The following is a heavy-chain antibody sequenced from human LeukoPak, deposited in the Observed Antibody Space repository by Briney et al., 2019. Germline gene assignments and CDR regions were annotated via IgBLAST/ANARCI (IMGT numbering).Heavy chain of an antibody. Sequence: ASVKVSCKASGGTFSSYAISWVRQAPGQGLEWMGGIIPIFGTANYAQKFQGRVTITADKSTSTAYMELSSLRSEDTAVYYCARDSRGYSYGLYYYYMDVWGKGTTVTVSS. D-gene: IGHD5-18*01. CDR3: ARDSRGYSYGLYYYYMDV. J-gene: IGHJ6*03. CDR1: GGTFSSYA. V-gene: IGHV1-69*06. CDR2: IIPIFGTA.